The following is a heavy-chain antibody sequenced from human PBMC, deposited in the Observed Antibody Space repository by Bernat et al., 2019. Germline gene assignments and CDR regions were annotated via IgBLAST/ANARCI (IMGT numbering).Heavy chain of an antibody. Sequence: QVQLQESGPGLVKPSETLSLTCTVSGGSISSYYWSWIRQPPGKGLEWIGSIYYRGSTNYNPSLKGRVTISVDTSKNQFSLKLSSVTAADTAGYYCARVRTGDNWNEGTGYYYYGMDVWGQGTTVTVSS. J-gene: IGHJ6*02. CDR3: ARVRTGDNWNEGTGYYYYGMDV. CDR2: IYYRGST. V-gene: IGHV4-59*08. CDR1: GGSISSYY. D-gene: IGHD1-1*01.